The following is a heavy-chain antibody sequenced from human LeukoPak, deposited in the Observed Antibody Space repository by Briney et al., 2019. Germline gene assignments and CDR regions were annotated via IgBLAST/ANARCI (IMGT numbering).Heavy chain of an antibody. CDR1: GFTFSSYA. Sequence: PGGSLRLSCAASGFTFSSYAMSWVRQAPGKGLEWVSAISGSGGSTYYADSVKGRFTISRDNSKSTLYLQMNSLRAEDTAVYYCAKGEYSSSSGYDYWGQGTLVTVSS. CDR3: AKGEYSSSSGYDY. V-gene: IGHV3-23*01. D-gene: IGHD6-6*01. J-gene: IGHJ4*02. CDR2: ISGSGGST.